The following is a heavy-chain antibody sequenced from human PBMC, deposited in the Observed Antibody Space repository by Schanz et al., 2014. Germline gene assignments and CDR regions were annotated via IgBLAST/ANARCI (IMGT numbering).Heavy chain of an antibody. Sequence: VQVVESGGGLVQPGGSLRLSCAASGFSFSDYYMSWIRQAPGKGLEWISFINTGSNYINYADSVKGRFTISRDNTKNSLFLQLNSLRADDTAVYYCARNRGSGGQNWYFDLWGRGTLVTDSS. V-gene: IGHV3-11*05. CDR1: GFSFSDYY. J-gene: IGHJ2*01. CDR2: INTGSNYI. CDR3: ARNRGSGGQNWYFDL. D-gene: IGHD1-26*01.